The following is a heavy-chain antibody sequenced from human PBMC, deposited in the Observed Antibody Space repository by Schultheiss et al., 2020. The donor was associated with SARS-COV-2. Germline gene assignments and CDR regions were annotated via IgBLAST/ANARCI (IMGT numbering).Heavy chain of an antibody. CDR3: AHSSMITFGGVIAYYFDY. D-gene: IGHD3-16*02. CDR2: IYWDDDK. J-gene: IGHJ4*02. CDR1: GFSLSTSGMR. V-gene: IGHV2-5*08. Sequence: SGPTLVKPTQTLTLTCTFSGFSLSTSGMRVGWIRQPPGKALEWLALIYWDDDKRYSPSLKSRLTITKDTSKNQVVLTMTNMDPVDTATYYCAHSSMITFGGVIAYYFDYWGQGTLVTVSS.